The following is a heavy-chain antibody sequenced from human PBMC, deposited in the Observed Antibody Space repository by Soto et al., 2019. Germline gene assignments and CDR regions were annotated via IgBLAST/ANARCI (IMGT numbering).Heavy chain of an antibody. Sequence: SETLSVTCAVYGGSFSHYYWNWIRQCPGKGLEWIGKIKHSGSSNYNPSLRSRVSISVDMSKKQFSLRLTSVTAADTAVYYCARGGSSDWQVALDIWGQGTMVTVSS. J-gene: IGHJ3*02. CDR1: GGSFSHYY. D-gene: IGHD6-19*01. V-gene: IGHV4-34*01. CDR3: ARGGSSDWQVALDI. CDR2: IKHSGSS.